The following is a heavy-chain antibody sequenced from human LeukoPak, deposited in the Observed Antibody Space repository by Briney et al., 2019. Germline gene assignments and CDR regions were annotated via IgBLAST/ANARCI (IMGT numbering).Heavy chain of an antibody. Sequence: APVKVSCKASGYTFTGYYMHWVRQAPGQGLEWMGWINPNSGGTNYAQKFQGRVTMTRDTSISTAYMELSRLRSDDTAVYYCARGPDIVVVVAATPGDYYGMDVWGQGTTVTVSS. CDR3: ARGPDIVVVVAATPGDYYGMDV. D-gene: IGHD2-15*01. V-gene: IGHV1-2*02. CDR2: INPNSGGT. J-gene: IGHJ6*02. CDR1: GYTFTGYY.